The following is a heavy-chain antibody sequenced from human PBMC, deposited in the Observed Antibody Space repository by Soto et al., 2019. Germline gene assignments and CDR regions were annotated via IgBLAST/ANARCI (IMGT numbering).Heavy chain of an antibody. CDR1: GGSISSSSYY. D-gene: IGHD1-26*01. CDR2: IYYSGST. Sequence: LSLTCTVSGGSISSSSYYWGWIRQPPGKGLEWIGSIYYSGSTYYNPSLKSRVTISVDTSKNQFSLKLSSVTAADTAVYYCARHGTLLIDYWGQGTLVTVSS. CDR3: ARHGTLLIDY. V-gene: IGHV4-39*01. J-gene: IGHJ4*02.